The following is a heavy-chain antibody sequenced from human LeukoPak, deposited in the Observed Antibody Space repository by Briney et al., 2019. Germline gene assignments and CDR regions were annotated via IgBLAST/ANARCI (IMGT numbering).Heavy chain of an antibody. D-gene: IGHD3-10*01. CDR3: ARALWSGPVYYGMDV. Sequence: GGSLRLSCAASGFTFSSYGMHWVRQAPGKGLEWVAVISYDGSNKYYADSVKGRFTISRDNSKNTLYLQMNSLRAEDTAVYYCARALWSGPVYYGMDVWGQGTTVTVSS. CDR2: ISYDGSNK. J-gene: IGHJ6*02. V-gene: IGHV3-30*03. CDR1: GFTFSSYG.